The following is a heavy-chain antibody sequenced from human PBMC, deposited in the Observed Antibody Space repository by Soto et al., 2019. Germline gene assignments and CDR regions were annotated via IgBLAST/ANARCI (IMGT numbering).Heavy chain of an antibody. Sequence: QVQLVQSGAEVKKSGSSVKVSCKASGGTFSTYTFSWVRKAPGQGLEWMGRIIPIFGTPYYAQKFQGRVTITADKSTSTVYMELSSLGSDDTAVYFCARGLECRGYCLDKPTWFGPWGQGTLVTVSS. D-gene: IGHD2-15*01. CDR2: IIPIFGTP. J-gene: IGHJ5*02. V-gene: IGHV1-69*06. CDR1: GGTFSTYT. CDR3: ARGLECRGYCLDKPTWFGP.